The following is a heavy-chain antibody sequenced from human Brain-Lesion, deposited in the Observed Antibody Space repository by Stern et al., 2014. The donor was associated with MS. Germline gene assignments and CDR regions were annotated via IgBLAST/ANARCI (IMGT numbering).Heavy chain of an antibody. CDR2: IYSSGST. CDR1: GGAISSYY. D-gene: IGHD3-22*01. V-gene: IGHV4-59*01. J-gene: IGHJ4*02. CDR3: ARNFCPPVNYYDALVY. Sequence: QVQLQESGPGLVKPSETLSLTCTVSGGAISSYYWSWIRQPPGKGLEWIGYIYSSGSTNYNPSLKSRVTMSVDTSKNQFSLNLSSVTAADTAVYYCARNFCPPVNYYDALVYWGQGTLVTVSS.